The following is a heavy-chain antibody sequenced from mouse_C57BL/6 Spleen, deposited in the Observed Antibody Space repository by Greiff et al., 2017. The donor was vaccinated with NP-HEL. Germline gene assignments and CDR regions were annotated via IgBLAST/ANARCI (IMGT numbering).Heavy chain of an antibody. CDR3: AGTYYGSFYAMDY. CDR1: GYTFTSYW. CDR2: IHPNSGST. V-gene: IGHV1-64*01. J-gene: IGHJ4*01. D-gene: IGHD1-1*01. Sequence: VQLQQPGAELVKPGASVKLSCKASGYTFTSYWMHWVKQRPGQGLEWIGMIHPNSGSTNYNEKFKSKATLTVDKSSSTAYMQLSSLTSEDSAVYYCAGTYYGSFYAMDYWGQGTSVTVSS.